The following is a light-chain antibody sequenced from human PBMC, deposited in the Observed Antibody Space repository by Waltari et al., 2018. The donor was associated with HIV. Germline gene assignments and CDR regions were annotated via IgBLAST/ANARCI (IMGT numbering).Light chain of an antibody. CDR1: ELGPKY. CDR2: QDY. V-gene: IGLV3-1*01. CDR3: QTWDRNTLHVS. Sequence: SYDLTQPPSVSVSPGQTVNITCSGHELGPKYACWYLHKPGQSPVMVIFQDYKRPSGIPERFSGSNSGNTATLTISETQAIDEADYYCQTWDRNTLHVSFGGGTKLTVL. J-gene: IGLJ2*01.